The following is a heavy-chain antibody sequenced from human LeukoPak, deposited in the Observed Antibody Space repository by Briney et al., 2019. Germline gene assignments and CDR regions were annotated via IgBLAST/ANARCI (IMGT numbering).Heavy chain of an antibody. D-gene: IGHD6-19*01. Sequence: TSETLSLTCTVSGYSISSGYYWSWIRQPAGKGLEWIGRIYTSGSTNYNPSLKSRVTMSVDTSKNQFSLKLSSVTAADTAVYYCARDPEAVAGYYYFDYWGQGTLVTVSS. CDR1: GYSISSGYY. CDR3: ARDPEAVAGYYYFDY. V-gene: IGHV4-4*07. J-gene: IGHJ4*02. CDR2: IYTSGST.